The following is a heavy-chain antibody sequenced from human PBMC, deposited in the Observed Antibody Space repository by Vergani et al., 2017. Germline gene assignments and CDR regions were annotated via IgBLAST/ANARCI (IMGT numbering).Heavy chain of an antibody. CDR3: ARGREYGDLGPGFDP. V-gene: IGHV5-10-1*03. J-gene: IGHJ5*02. D-gene: IGHD4-17*01. Sequence: EVQLVQSGAEVKKPGESLRISCKGSGYSFTSYWISWVRQLPGKGLEWMGRIDPSDSYTNYSPSFQGHVTISADKSISTAYLQWSSLKASDTAMYYCARGREYGDLGPGFDPWGQGTLVTVSS. CDR2: IDPSDSYT. CDR1: GYSFTSYW.